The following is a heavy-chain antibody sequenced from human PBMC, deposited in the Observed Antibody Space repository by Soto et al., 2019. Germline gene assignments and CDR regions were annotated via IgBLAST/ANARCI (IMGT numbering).Heavy chain of an antibody. V-gene: IGHV1-69*13. CDR1: GGTFSSYA. CDR3: ARDQGDSSGHYYYYYGMDF. J-gene: IGHJ6*02. CDR2: IIPIFGTA. D-gene: IGHD3-22*01. Sequence: GASVKVSCKASGGTFSSYAISWVRQAPGQGLEWMGGIIPIFGTANYAQKFQGRVTITADESTSTAYMELSSLRSEDTAVYYCARDQGDSSGHYYYYYGMDFWGQGTTVTVSS.